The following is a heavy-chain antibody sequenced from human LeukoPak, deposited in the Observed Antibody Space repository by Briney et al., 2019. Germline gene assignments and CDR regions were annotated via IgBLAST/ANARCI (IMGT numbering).Heavy chain of an antibody. J-gene: IGHJ5*02. D-gene: IGHD1/OR15-1a*01. Sequence: PGGSLRLSCAASGFTLSYYWMHWVRQGPGKGLVWVSTINGDGSSTNYADSVKGRFTISRDNAKNTLYLEMNSLRVEDTAVYYCARDPRNKGFDPWGQGTLATVSS. CDR3: ARDPRNKGFDP. CDR2: INGDGSST. CDR1: GFTLSYYW. V-gene: IGHV3-74*01.